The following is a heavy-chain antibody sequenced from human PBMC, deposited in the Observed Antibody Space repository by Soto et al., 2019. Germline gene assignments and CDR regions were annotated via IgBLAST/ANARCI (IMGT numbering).Heavy chain of an antibody. CDR2: INPNSGGT. CDR1: GYTFTGYY. J-gene: IGHJ4*02. V-gene: IGHV1-2*04. Sequence: ASVKVSCKASGYTFTGYYMHWVRQAPGQGLEWMGWINPNSGGTNYAQKFQGWVTMTRDTSISTAYMELSRLRSDDTAVYYCARDRSGYSSGWYDYWGQGTLVTVS. D-gene: IGHD6-19*01. CDR3: ARDRSGYSSGWYDY.